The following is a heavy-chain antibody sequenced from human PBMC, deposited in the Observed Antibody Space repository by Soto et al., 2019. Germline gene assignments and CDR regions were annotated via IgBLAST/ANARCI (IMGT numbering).Heavy chain of an antibody. CDR1: GFTFSSYG. CDR2: ISYDGSNK. V-gene: IGHV3-30*18. J-gene: IGHJ4*02. D-gene: IGHD3-10*01. Sequence: GRYLKLSCAAYGFTFSSYGMHWVRQAPGKGLEWVAVISYDGSNKYYADSVKGRFTISRDNSKNTLYLQMNSLRAEDAAVYYCAKANMVPAPDYWRQGTRVT. CDR3: AKANMVPAPDY.